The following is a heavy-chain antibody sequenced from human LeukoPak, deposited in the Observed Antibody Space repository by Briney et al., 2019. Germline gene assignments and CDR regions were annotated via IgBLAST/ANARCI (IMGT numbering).Heavy chain of an antibody. CDR3: AKDLYSGSYYGGFDY. Sequence: GRSLRLSCAASGFTFDDYAMNWVRQAPGKGLEWVSGISWNSGSIDYADSVKGRFTISRDNAKNSLYLQMNSLRAEDTALYYCAKDLYSGSYYGGFDYWGQGTLVTVSS. CDR2: ISWNSGSI. CDR1: GFTFDDYA. J-gene: IGHJ4*02. V-gene: IGHV3-9*01. D-gene: IGHD1-26*01.